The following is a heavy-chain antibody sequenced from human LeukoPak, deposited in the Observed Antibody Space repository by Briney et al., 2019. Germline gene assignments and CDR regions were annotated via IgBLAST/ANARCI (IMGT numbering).Heavy chain of an antibody. J-gene: IGHJ6*03. Sequence: GESLRLSCAASGFTFSSYASRWVRQAPGKGRELVSTIIGRDDSTYYADSVKGRFTISRDNSKNTLYLQMNSLRAEDTAVYYCGKDQEGDYYYYMDVWGKGTTVTISS. V-gene: IGHV3-23*01. CDR3: GKDQEGDYYYYMDV. CDR1: GFTFSSYA. CDR2: IIGRDDST. D-gene: IGHD3-16*01.